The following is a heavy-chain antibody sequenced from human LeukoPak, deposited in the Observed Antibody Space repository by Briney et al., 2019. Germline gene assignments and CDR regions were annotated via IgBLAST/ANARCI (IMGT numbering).Heavy chain of an antibody. J-gene: IGHJ5*02. V-gene: IGHV1-69*05. CDR1: GGTFSSYA. Sequence: SVKVSCKASGGTFSSYAISWVRQAPGQGLEWMGRITPIFGTANYAQKFQGRVTITTDESTSTAYMELSSLRSEDTAVYYCASITGARGNAWGRGTLVTVSS. D-gene: IGHD1-14*01. CDR2: ITPIFGTA. CDR3: ASITGARGNA.